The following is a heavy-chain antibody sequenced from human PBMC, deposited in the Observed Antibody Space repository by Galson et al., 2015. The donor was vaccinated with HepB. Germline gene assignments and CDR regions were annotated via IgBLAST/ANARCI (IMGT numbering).Heavy chain of an antibody. J-gene: IGHJ4*02. Sequence: SVKVSCKASGYTFTSYDINWVRQATGQGLEWMGWMNPGTGNTGYAQNFQGRVTLTRDTSITTAYMELSSLRSDDTAVYYCARGQIGADYWGQGTLVTVSS. CDR3: ARGQIGADY. D-gene: IGHD3-16*01. CDR2: MNPGTGNT. V-gene: IGHV1-8*01. CDR1: GYTFTSYD.